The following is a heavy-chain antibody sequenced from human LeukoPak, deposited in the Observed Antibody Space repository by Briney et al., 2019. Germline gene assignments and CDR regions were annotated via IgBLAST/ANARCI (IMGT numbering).Heavy chain of an antibody. CDR2: IWYDGSNK. V-gene: IGHV3-33*06. J-gene: IGHJ4*02. CDR3: AKGGHGDYYLDY. Sequence: GGSLRLSCAASGFTFSNYGMHGVRQTPGKGLEWVAVIWYDGSNKYYADSVKGRFIISRDNSKNTLYLQMNSLRAEDTAVYYCAKGGHGDYYLDYWGQGTLVTVSS. D-gene: IGHD4-17*01. CDR1: GFTFSNYG.